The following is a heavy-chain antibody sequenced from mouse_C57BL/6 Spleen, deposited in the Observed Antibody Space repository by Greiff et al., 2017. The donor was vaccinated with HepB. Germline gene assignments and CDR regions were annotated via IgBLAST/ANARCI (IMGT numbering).Heavy chain of an antibody. V-gene: IGHV1-69*01. CDR1: GYTFTSYW. J-gene: IGHJ2*01. CDR3: ARKGIFDDPDY. Sequence: QVQLQQPGAELVMPGASVKLSCKASGYTFTSYWMHWVKQRPGQGLEWIGEIDPSDSYTNYNQKFKGKATLTVDTSSSTAYMQLSSLTSEDSAVYYCARKGIFDDPDYWGQGTTLTVSS. CDR2: IDPSDSYT. D-gene: IGHD2-3*01.